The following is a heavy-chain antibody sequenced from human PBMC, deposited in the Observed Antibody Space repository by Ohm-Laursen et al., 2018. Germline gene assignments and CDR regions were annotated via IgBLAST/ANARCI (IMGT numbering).Heavy chain of an antibody. J-gene: IGHJ4*02. CDR1: GFTFSSYG. D-gene: IGHD5-18*01. CDR2: ISYDGSNK. Sequence: SLRLSCAASGFTFSSYGMHWVRQAPGKGLEWVAVISYDGSNKYYADSVKGRFTISRDNSKNTLYLQMNSLRDEDTAVYYCATSYQTAMVPYFDYWGQGTLVTVSS. V-gene: IGHV3-30*03. CDR3: ATSYQTAMVPYFDY.